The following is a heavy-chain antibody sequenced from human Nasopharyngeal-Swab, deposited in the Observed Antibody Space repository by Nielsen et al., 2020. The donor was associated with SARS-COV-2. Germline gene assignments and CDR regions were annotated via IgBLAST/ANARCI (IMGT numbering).Heavy chain of an antibody. D-gene: IGHD6-13*01. J-gene: IGHJ6*02. CDR3: VGSSWYGDYYYYYGMDV. CDR2: IYYSGST. V-gene: IGHV4-39*07. Sequence: SETLSLTCTVSGGSISSSSYYWGWIRQPPGKGLEWIGSIYYSGSTYYNPSLQGRVTISVDTSKNQFSLKLSSVTAADTAVYYCVGSSWYGDYYYYYGMDVWGQGTTVTVSS. CDR1: GGSISSSSYY.